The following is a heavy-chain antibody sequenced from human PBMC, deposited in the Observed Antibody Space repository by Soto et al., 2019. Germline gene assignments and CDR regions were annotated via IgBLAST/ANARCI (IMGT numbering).Heavy chain of an antibody. J-gene: IGHJ4*02. Sequence: WVPLQICWKGAWGQCIDYWVGRVSQMHGKGLEWMGIIYPGDSDTRYSPSFQGQVTISADKSISTAYLQWSSLKASDTAMYYCAISNAPSAPLDYWGQGTLVTVSS. V-gene: IGHV5-51*01. CDR1: WGQCIDYW. D-gene: IGHD7-27*01. CDR2: IYPGDSDT. CDR3: AISNAPSAPLDY.